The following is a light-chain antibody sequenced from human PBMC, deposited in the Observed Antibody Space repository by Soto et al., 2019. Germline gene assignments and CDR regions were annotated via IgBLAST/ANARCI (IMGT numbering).Light chain of an antibody. CDR2: EVS. Sequence: QSALTQPASVSGSPGQSITISCTGTSSDIGAYNSVSRYQQYPGRAPKLMIYEVSNRPSGVSVRFSASKSGNTASLTISGLQAEDEADYYCNSRGGSRPYYVFGTGTKLTVL. J-gene: IGLJ1*01. CDR3: NSRGGSRPYYV. CDR1: SSDIGAYNS. V-gene: IGLV2-14*01.